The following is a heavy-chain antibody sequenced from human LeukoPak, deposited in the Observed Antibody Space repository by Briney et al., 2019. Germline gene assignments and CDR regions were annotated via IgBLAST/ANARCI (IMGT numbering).Heavy chain of an antibody. D-gene: IGHD2-2*01. CDR1: GYTFSSYS. CDR2: ISSTSSYI. J-gene: IGHJ4*02. CDR3: ARAVRFCSSISCYDNYFDY. Sequence: GGSLRLSCAASGYTFSSYSMNWVRQAPGKGREGVSSISSTSSYIYYADSVKGRFTISRDNAKNSLYMQMNSLRAEDTAVYYCARAVRFCSSISCYDNYFDYWGQGTLVTVSS. V-gene: IGHV3-21*01.